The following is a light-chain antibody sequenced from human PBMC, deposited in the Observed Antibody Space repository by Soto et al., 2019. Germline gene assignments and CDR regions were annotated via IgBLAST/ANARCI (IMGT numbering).Light chain of an antibody. CDR1: QSISTN. Sequence: EMVMTQSPATLSVSPGARAPLSCRASQSISTNLAWYQQKPGQAPRLLIYGASSRATGIPDRFSGSGSGTDFTLTISRLEPEDFAVYYCQQYGSSRWTFGQGTKVDIK. J-gene: IGKJ1*01. CDR3: QQYGSSRWT. CDR2: GAS. V-gene: IGKV3-20*01.